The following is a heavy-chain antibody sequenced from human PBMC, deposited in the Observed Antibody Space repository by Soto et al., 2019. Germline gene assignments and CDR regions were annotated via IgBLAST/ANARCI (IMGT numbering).Heavy chain of an antibody. V-gene: IGHV3-33*01. D-gene: IGHD1-20*01. CDR1: GFTFSSYG. Sequence: GGSLRLSCAASGFTFSSYGMHWVRQAPGKGLEWVAVIWYDGSNKYYADSVKGRFTISRDNSKNTLYLQMNSLRAEDTAVYYCARDRDHNWNDHVFFYWGQGTLVTVSS. CDR3: ARDRDHNWNDHVFFY. CDR2: IWYDGSNK. J-gene: IGHJ4*02.